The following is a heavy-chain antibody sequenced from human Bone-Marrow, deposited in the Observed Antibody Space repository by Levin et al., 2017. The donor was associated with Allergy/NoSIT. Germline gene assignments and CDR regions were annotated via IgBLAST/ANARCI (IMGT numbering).Heavy chain of an antibody. J-gene: IGHJ6*03. CDR2: IFPGDSDT. D-gene: IGHD3-9*01. CDR3: AIHLSPAGFLTRSVPYKINYQYMDV. CDR1: GYSFSTHW. Sequence: GGSLRLSCKGSGYSFSTHWIGWVRQMPGKGLEWMGIIFPGDSDTRYSPSFQGQVTISADKSINTAYLQWSSLKASDTGMYFCAIHLSPAGFLTRSVPYKINYQYMDVWGKGTTVTVSS. V-gene: IGHV5-51*01.